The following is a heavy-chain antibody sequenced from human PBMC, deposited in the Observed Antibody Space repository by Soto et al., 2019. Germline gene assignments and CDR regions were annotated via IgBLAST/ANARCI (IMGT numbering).Heavy chain of an antibody. J-gene: IGHJ6*02. D-gene: IGHD5-12*01. V-gene: IGHV1-8*01. CDR3: ARGQEVATNYYYYGMDV. CDR2: MNPNSGNT. Sequence: ASVKVSCKASGYTFTSYDINWVRQATGQGLEWMGWMNPNSGNTGYAQKFQGRVTMTRNTSISTAYMELSSLRSEDTAVYYCARGQEVATNYYYYGMDVWGQGXTVTVSS. CDR1: GYTFTSYD.